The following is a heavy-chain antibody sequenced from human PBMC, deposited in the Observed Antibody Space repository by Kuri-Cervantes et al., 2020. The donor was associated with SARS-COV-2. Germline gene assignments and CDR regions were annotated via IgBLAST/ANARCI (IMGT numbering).Heavy chain of an antibody. V-gene: IGHV4-39*07. Sequence: ESLKISCTVSGGSISSSSYYWGWIRQPPGKGLEWMGSIYYSGSTNYNPSLKSRVTISVDTSKNQFSLQMNSVTPEDTAVYYCARDQRADCSSTSGYIGGYYYYIDVWGKGTTVTVSS. CDR1: GGSISSSSYY. CDR2: IYYSGST. CDR3: ARDQRADCSSTSGYIGGYYYYIDV. D-gene: IGHD2-2*02. J-gene: IGHJ6*03.